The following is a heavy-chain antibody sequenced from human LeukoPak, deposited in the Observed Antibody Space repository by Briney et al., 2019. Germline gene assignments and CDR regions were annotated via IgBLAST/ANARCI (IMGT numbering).Heavy chain of an antibody. J-gene: IGHJ6*03. D-gene: IGHD5-12*01. CDR1: GYTFTCYY. Sequence: GASVTVSCKASGYTFTCYYMHWVRQAPGQGLEWMGRLIPIFGTANYAQKFQGRVTITTDESTSTAYLELSSLRSEDTAVYYCARGGYSGYDYYYYYYMDVWGKGTTVTVSS. CDR2: LIPIFGTA. CDR3: ARGGYSGYDYYYYYYMDV. V-gene: IGHV1-69*05.